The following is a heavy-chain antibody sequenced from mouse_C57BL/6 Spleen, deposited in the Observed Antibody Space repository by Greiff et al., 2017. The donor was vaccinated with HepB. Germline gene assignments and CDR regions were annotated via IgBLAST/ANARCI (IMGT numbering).Heavy chain of an antibody. D-gene: IGHD3-2*02. Sequence: DVQLVESGGGLVKPGGSLKLSCAASGFTFSSYAMSWVRQTPEKRLEWVATISDGGSYTYYPDNVKGRFTISRDNAKNNLYLQMSHLKSEDTAMYYCARDLSSGKGFACWGQGTLVTVSA. CDR1: GFTFSSYA. V-gene: IGHV5-4*01. CDR3: ARDLSSGKGFAC. CDR2: ISDGGSYT. J-gene: IGHJ3*01.